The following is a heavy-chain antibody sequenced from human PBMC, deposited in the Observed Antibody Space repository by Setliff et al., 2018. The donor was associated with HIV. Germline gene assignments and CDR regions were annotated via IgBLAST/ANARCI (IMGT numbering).Heavy chain of an antibody. J-gene: IGHJ4*02. V-gene: IGHV4-39*01. CDR3: ARPSLGIGGGALFDY. Sequence: SETLSLTCTVSGASVNTNNYYWGWIRQPSGKGLEWIGNIHFSGSTYYSPSLRSRVTIYVGTSKRQFFLSLSSVTAADTAVYFCARPSLGIGGGALFDYWGQGILVTVSS. D-gene: IGHD7-27*01. CDR1: GASVNTNNYY. CDR2: IHFSGST.